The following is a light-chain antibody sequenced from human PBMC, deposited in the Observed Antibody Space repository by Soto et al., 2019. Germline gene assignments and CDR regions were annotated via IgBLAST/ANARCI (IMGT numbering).Light chain of an antibody. V-gene: IGLV1-40*01. J-gene: IGLJ2*01. CDR1: SSNIGADYD. CDR2: GNN. CDR3: QSYDSILSGVV. Sequence: QSVLTQPPSLSGAPGQRVTISCTGSSSNIGADYDVHWYQQFPGTAPKLLIYGNNNRPSGVPDRFSGSKSGTSASLAITGLQAEDEADYYCQSYDSILSGVVFGGGTKLTVL.